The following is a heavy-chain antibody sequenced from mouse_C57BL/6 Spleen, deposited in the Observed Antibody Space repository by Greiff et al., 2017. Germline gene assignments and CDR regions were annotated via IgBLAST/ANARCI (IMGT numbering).Heavy chain of an antibody. D-gene: IGHD6-2*01. CDR1: GFTFSSYT. J-gene: IGHJ2*01. V-gene: IGHV5-9*01. Sequence: EVKLQESGGGLVKPGGSLKLSCAASGFTFSSYTMSWVRQTPEKRLEWVATISGGGGNTYYPDSVKGRFTISRDNAKNTLYLQMSSLRSEDTALYYCARHVSGYFDYWGQGTTLTVSS. CDR3: ARHVSGYFDY. CDR2: ISGGGGNT.